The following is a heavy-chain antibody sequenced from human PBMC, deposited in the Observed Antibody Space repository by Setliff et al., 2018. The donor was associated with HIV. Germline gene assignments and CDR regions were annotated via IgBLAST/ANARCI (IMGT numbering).Heavy chain of an antibody. CDR3: ARKYTGGPLDY. V-gene: IGHV1-18*01. J-gene: IGHJ4*02. D-gene: IGHD6-19*01. Sequence: ASVKVSCKASGYTFTSYGITWVRQAPVQGLEWMGWISTYNGNTHYAQKLQGRVTMTTDTSTSTAYMELRSLRSDDTAMYYCARKYTGGPLDYWGQGTLVTVS. CDR2: ISTYNGNT. CDR1: GYTFTSYG.